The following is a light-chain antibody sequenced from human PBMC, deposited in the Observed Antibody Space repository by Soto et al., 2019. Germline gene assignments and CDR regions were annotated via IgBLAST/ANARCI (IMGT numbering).Light chain of an antibody. CDR2: DAS. CDR3: QQRSNWPPVT. V-gene: IGKV3-11*01. CDR1: QSVSSY. Sequence: EIVWTQSPATLSLSPGERATLSCRASQSVSSYLAWYQQKPGQAHRLLIYDASNRATGIPARFSGSASGTDFTLTISSLEPEDFAVYYCQQRSNWPPVTFGGGTKVEIK. J-gene: IGKJ4*01.